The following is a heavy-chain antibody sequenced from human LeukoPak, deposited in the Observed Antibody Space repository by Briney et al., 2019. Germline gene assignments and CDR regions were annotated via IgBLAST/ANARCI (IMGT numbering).Heavy chain of an antibody. Sequence: GESLKISCKGSGYSFTSYWIGWVRPMPGKGLEWMGIIYPGDSDTRYSPSFQGQVTISADKSISTAYLQWSSLKASDTAMYYCARLPTRIAAAGTGFDPWGQGTLVTVSS. CDR3: ARLPTRIAAAGTGFDP. CDR2: IYPGDSDT. CDR1: GYSFTSYW. V-gene: IGHV5-51*01. J-gene: IGHJ5*02. D-gene: IGHD6-13*01.